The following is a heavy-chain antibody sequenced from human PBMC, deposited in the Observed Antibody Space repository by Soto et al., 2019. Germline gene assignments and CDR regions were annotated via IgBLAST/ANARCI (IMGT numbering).Heavy chain of an antibody. V-gene: IGHV3-23*01. CDR3: AKDLGTDDFWSAYYTYSYMDV. CDR2: ISGSGDNT. J-gene: IGHJ6*03. Sequence: EVQLLESGGGLVQPGGSLRLSCAASGFTFSSYALNWVRQAPGKGLEWVSVISGSGDNTYYADSVKGRFTISRDNSKNTLYLQMNSLRAEDTAVYYCAKDLGTDDFWSAYYTYSYMDVWGKGTSVTLSS. D-gene: IGHD3-3*01. CDR1: GFTFSSYA.